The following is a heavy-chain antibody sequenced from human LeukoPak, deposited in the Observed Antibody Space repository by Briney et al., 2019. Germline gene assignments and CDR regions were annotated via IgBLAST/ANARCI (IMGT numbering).Heavy chain of an antibody. CDR2: IYHSGST. J-gene: IGHJ5*02. Sequence: SETLSLTCAVSGGSISSDHWWNWVGPPPGKGLEWIGEIYHSGSTTYSPSLKRRVTILVDKSKNQFSLELTSVTAADTAVDYCVRDNDHGSGNYSTGSFDPWGQGALVTVSS. V-gene: IGHV4-4*02. CDR3: VRDNDHGSGNYSTGSFDP. CDR1: GGSISSDHW. D-gene: IGHD3-10*01.